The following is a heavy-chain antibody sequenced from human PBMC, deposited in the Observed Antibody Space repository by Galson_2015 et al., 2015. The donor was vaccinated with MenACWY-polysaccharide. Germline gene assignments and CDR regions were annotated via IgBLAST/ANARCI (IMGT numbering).Heavy chain of an antibody. CDR3: AREDSGGYYQLDY. CDR2: MSYDGSNI. CDR1: GFTFSNYG. J-gene: IGHJ4*02. Sequence: SLRLSCAASGFTFSNYGMHWVRQAPGKGLEWVAVMSYDGSNIYYADSVKGRFTISRDNSKSTLYLQMNSLRAEDTAVYHCAREDSGGYYQLDYWGQGTLVTVSS. V-gene: IGHV3-30*03. D-gene: IGHD3-22*01.